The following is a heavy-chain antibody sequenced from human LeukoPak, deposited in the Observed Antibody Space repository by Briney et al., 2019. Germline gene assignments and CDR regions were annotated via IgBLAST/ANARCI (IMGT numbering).Heavy chain of an antibody. J-gene: IGHJ3*02. Sequence: GSLRLSCAASGFTLSDHYMDWVRQPPGKGLEWIGEINHSGSTNYNPSLKSRVTISVDTSKNQFSLKLSSVTAADTAVYYCARAADPIAARPNAAFDIWGQGTMVTVSS. CDR3: ARAADPIAARPNAAFDI. D-gene: IGHD6-6*01. V-gene: IGHV4-34*01. CDR2: INHSGST. CDR1: GFTLSDHY.